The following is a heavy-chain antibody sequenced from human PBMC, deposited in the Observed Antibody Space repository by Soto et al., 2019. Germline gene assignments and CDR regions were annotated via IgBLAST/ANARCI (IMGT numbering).Heavy chain of an antibody. CDR1: GFTFTSYG. CDR2: ISYDGSNK. CDR3: AKDRGMAAAGAVDAFDI. D-gene: IGHD6-13*01. J-gene: IGHJ3*02. Sequence: QVPLVESGGGVVQPGRSLRLSCAASGFTFTSYGIHWVRQAPGKGLEWVALISYDGSNKYYADSVKGRFTISRDNSKNTLSLQMNSLRAEDTAVYYCAKDRGMAAAGAVDAFDIWGQGTMVTVSS. V-gene: IGHV3-30*18.